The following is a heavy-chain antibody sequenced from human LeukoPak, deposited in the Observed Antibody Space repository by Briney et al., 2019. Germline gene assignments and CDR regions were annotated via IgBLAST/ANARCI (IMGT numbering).Heavy chain of an antibody. V-gene: IGHV3-23*01. CDR2: ISGSGGST. J-gene: IGHJ4*02. CDR3: AKDIEVGATEYYFDY. D-gene: IGHD1-26*01. Sequence: PGGSLRLSCAASGFTFSSYAMGWVRQAPGKGLEWVSAISGSGGSTYYADSVKGRFTISRDNSKNTLYLQMNSLGAEDTAVYYCAKDIEVGATEYYFDYWGQGTLVTVSS. CDR1: GFTFSSYA.